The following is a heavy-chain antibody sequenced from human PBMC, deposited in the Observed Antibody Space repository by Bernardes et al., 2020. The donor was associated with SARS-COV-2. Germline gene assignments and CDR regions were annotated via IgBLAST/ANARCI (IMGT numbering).Heavy chain of an antibody. Sequence: GSLRLSCATSGFLFNSYSMNWVRQAPGKGLEWVSTISSDSSFIYYLDSVKGRFTISRDTAKKSVFLQMNNLRADDTAVYYCARHGTGNVLGHWGQGALVTVSS. CDR3: ARHGTGNVLGH. V-gene: IGHV3-21*01. CDR2: ISSDSSFI. J-gene: IGHJ4*02. D-gene: IGHD3-10*01. CDR1: GFLFNSYS.